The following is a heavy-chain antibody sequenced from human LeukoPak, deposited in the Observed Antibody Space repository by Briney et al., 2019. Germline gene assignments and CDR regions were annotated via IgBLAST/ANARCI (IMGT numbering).Heavy chain of an antibody. D-gene: IGHD3-22*01. CDR1: GFTFSSYA. Sequence: GGSLRLSCAASGFTFSSYAMSWVRQAPGKGLEWVSAISGSGGSTYYADSVKGRFTTSRDNSKNTLYLQMNSLRAEDTAVYYCARDGRSQYDSNGPQWYWGHGTLVTVSS. CDR2: ISGSGGST. CDR3: ARDGRSQYDSNGPQWY. V-gene: IGHV3-23*01. J-gene: IGHJ4*01.